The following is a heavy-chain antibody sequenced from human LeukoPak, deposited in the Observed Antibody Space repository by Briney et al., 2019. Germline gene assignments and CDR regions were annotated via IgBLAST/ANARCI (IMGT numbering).Heavy chain of an antibody. J-gene: IGHJ4*02. CDR1: GYTFTDYY. D-gene: IGHD6-19*01. CDR2: INPKRGDT. CDR3: VRDLTGGSGD. Sequence: ASVKVSCKASGYTFTDYYMHWVRQAPGQTFEWLAWINPKRGDTHYTQQFQGMVTVTTDTSITSVYMELSGLQSDDTAGYYCVRDLTGGSGDWGQGTLVTVSS. V-gene: IGHV1-2*02.